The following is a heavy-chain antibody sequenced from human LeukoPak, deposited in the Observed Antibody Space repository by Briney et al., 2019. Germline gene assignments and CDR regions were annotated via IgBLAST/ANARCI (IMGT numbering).Heavy chain of an antibody. J-gene: IGHJ6*02. D-gene: IGHD3-3*01. CDR2: MNPNSGNT. Sequence: ASVKVSCKASGYTFTSYDINWVRQATGQGLEWMGWMNPNSGNTGYAQKSQGRVTMTRNTSISTAYMELSSLRSEDTAVYYCARAGVERFLEWLSTYYYGMDVWGQGPRSPSP. V-gene: IGHV1-8*01. CDR1: GYTFTSYD. CDR3: ARAGVERFLEWLSTYYYGMDV.